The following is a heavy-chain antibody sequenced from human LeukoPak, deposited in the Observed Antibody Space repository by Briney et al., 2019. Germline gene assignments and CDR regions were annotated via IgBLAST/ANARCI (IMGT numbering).Heavy chain of an antibody. V-gene: IGHV3-23*01. Sequence: GGSLRLSCAASGFSFSTYAMSWVRQAPGKGLEWVSGICGNDGRTYYADSVKGRFTISRDNSKNTLHLQMNSLRAEDTAVYYCAKDKRMTTVTTPFDYWGQGTLVTVSS. D-gene: IGHD4-17*01. J-gene: IGHJ4*02. CDR3: AKDKRMTTVTTPFDY. CDR2: ICGNDGRT. CDR1: GFSFSTYA.